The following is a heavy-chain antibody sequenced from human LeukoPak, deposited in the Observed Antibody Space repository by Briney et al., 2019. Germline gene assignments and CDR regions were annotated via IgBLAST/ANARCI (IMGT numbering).Heavy chain of an antibody. J-gene: IGHJ4*02. CDR1: GYSFTSYW. CDR3: ARYPPYGDYEEY. CDR2: IDPSDSYT. D-gene: IGHD4-17*01. V-gene: IGHV5-10-1*01. Sequence: GESLKISCQGSGYSFTSYWISWVRQMPGKGLEWMGRIDPSDSYTNYSPSFQGHVTISADKSISTVYLQWSSLKASDTAMYYCARYPPYGDYEEYWGQGIVVTVSP.